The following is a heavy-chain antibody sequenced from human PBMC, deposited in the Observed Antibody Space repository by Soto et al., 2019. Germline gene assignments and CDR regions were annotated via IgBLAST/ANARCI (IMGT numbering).Heavy chain of an antibody. D-gene: IGHD6-6*01. V-gene: IGHV3-9*01. CDR2: ISWNSGSI. Sequence: GGSLRLSCAASGFTFDDYAMHWVRQAPGKGLEWVSGISWNSGSIGYADSVKGRFTISRDNAKNSLYLQMNSLRAEDTALYYCAKDRAGRPYYGMDVWGQGTTGTGSS. CDR1: GFTFDDYA. CDR3: AKDRAGRPYYGMDV. J-gene: IGHJ6*02.